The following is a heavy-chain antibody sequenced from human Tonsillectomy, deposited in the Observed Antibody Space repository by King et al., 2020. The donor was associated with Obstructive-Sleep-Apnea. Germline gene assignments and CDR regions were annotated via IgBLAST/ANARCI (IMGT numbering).Heavy chain of an antibody. J-gene: IGHJ3*01. CDR1: GYTFTNYG. V-gene: IGHV1-18*04. Sequence: VQLVQSGPEVKKPGASVKVSCEASGYTFTNYGITWVRQAPGQGLEWMGWISTFNGNANNAQKFQGRVTLTTDRYTNTAYMELRGLRSDDTAVDYCARDRERHSAGWSAFDVWGQGTMVIVSS. D-gene: IGHD6-19*01. CDR3: ARDRERHSAGWSAFDV. CDR2: ISTFNGNA.